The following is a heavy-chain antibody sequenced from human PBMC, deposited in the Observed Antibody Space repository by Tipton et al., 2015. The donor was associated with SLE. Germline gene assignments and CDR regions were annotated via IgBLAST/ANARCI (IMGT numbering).Heavy chain of an antibody. CDR1: GGSISSHY. J-gene: IGHJ3*02. CDR2: IYTSGST. CDR3: ARISLTERSAFDI. V-gene: IGHV4-4*07. Sequence: TLSLTCTVSGGSISSHYWSWIRQPPGKGMEWIGRIYTSGSTNYNPSLKSRVTMSVEKSKKQFSLKLRSVTAADTAVYYCARISLTERSAFDIWGQGTMVTFSS.